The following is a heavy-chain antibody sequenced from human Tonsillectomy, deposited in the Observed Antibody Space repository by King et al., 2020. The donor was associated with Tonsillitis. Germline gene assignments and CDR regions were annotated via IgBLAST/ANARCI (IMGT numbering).Heavy chain of an antibody. D-gene: IGHD3-22*01. Sequence: VQLVESGGGLVQPGGSLRLSCAASGFTFSSYAMSRVRQAPGKGLEWVSAISGSGGSTYYADSVKGRFTISRDNSKNTLYLQMNSLRAEDTAVYYCNTYYYDSSGYSISGPKKYYFDYWGQGTLVTVSS. CDR1: GFTFSSYA. CDR3: NTYYYDSSGYSISGPKKYYFDY. CDR2: ISGSGGST. V-gene: IGHV3-23*04. J-gene: IGHJ4*02.